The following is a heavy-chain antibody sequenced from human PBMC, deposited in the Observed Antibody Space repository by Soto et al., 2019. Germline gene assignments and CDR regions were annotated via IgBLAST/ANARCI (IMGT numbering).Heavy chain of an antibody. CDR2: IIPIFGTA. J-gene: IGHJ4*02. V-gene: IGHV1-69*06. CDR1: GGTFSSYA. Sequence: SVKVSCKASGGTFSSYAISWVRQAPGQGLEWMGGIIPIFGTANYAQKCQGRVTITADKSTSTAYMELSSLRSEDTAVYYCARFLCGYDPFDYWGQGTLVTVSS. CDR3: ARFLCGYDPFDY. D-gene: IGHD5-12*01.